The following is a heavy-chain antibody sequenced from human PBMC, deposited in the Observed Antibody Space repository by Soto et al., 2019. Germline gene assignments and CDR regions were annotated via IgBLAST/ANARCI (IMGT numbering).Heavy chain of an antibody. CDR1: GFTFSSYA. Sequence: GGSLRLSCAASGFTFSSYAMHWVRQAPGKGLEYVSAISSNGGSTYYANSVKGRFTISRDNSKNTLYLQMGSLRAEDMAVYYCARDLERDYYGSGSYSLFDYWGQGTLVTVS. D-gene: IGHD3-10*01. CDR2: ISSNGGST. CDR3: ARDLERDYYGSGSYSLFDY. J-gene: IGHJ4*02. V-gene: IGHV3-64*01.